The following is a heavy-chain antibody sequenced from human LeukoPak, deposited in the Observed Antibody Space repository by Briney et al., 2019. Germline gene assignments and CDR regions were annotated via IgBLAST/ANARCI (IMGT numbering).Heavy chain of an antibody. CDR1: GVSISSSNSY. CDR2: IYYSGNT. Sequence: SETLSLTCTVSGVSISSSNSYWGWIRQPPGKGLEWIGSIYYSGNTYYNASLKSRVTISIDTSKNQFSLKLSSVAAADTAVYYCARPERKRTYYYGSGSYSKGYYFDYWGQGTLVTVSS. J-gene: IGHJ4*02. CDR3: ARPERKRTYYYGSGSYSKGYYFDY. V-gene: IGHV4-39*01. D-gene: IGHD3-10*01.